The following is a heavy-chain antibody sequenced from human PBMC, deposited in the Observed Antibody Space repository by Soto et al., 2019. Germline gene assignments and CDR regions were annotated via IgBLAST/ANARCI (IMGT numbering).Heavy chain of an antibody. V-gene: IGHV6-1*01. J-gene: IGHJ6*02. D-gene: IGHD2-15*01. Sequence: QTLSLSCVGSGDTVSSNSVAWNWVRPSPSRGLEWLGRTYYRSRWYSDYAVSVRSRIDINADTSKNQVSLQLNSVTPEDTAVYYCARSEEDSDYYYYGMDVWGQGTTVTVS. CDR1: GDTVSSNSVA. CDR2: TYYRSRWYS. CDR3: ARSEEDSDYYYYGMDV.